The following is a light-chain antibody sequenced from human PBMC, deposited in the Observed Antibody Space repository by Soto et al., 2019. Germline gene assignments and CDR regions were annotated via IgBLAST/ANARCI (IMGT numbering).Light chain of an antibody. CDR3: QQYGSSYPWT. CDR2: GAS. J-gene: IGKJ1*01. V-gene: IGKV3-20*01. Sequence: EIVLTQSPGTLSLSPGERATLSCRASQSVSSNYLAWYQQKPGQAPRLLIYGASSRATGIPDRFSGSGSGTDFTLTIRRPEPEDFAVYYCQQYGSSYPWTFGQGTKVDIK. CDR1: QSVSSNY.